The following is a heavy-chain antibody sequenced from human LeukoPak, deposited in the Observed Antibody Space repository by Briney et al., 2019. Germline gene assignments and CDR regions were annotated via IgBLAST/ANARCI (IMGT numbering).Heavy chain of an antibody. D-gene: IGHD4-17*01. CDR3: ARAGGSTVSHSDY. V-gene: IGHV3-21*01. Sequence: GGSLRLSCAASGFTFSSYSMNWIRQAPGKGLEWVSSISSSTSYIYYADPVKGRFTISKDNAKNSLYLQMNSLRAEDTAVYYCARAGGSTVSHSDYWGQGTLVTVSS. CDR2: ISSSTSYI. CDR1: GFTFSSYS. J-gene: IGHJ4*02.